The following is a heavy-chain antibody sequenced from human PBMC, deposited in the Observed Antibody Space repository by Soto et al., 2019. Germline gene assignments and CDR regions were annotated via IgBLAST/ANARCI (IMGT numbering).Heavy chain of an antibody. CDR2: ISYDESNK. V-gene: IGHV3-30-3*01. D-gene: IGHD4-17*01. CDR1: GFSFSRYA. J-gene: IGHJ6*02. Sequence: QVQLVESGGGVVQPGRSLRLSCVVSGFSFSRYAMHWVRQAPGKGLEWVAHISYDESNKYYADSGKGRLNISRDNPKHTLYMQMNSLTAEDTAVYYCERDQTDGDSPFGMDVWGQGTTFTVSS. CDR3: ERDQTDGDSPFGMDV.